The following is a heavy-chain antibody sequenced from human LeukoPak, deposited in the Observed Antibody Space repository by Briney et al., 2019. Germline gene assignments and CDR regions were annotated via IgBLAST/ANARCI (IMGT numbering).Heavy chain of an antibody. CDR3: ARGSGSYSGGMDV. CDR1: GFTFSSYS. V-gene: IGHV3-21*01. CDR2: ISSSSSYV. Sequence: PRGSLRLSCAASGFTFSSYSMNWVRQAPGKGLEWVSSISSSSSYVYYADSVKGRFTISIDNAKNSLYLQMNSLRAEDTAVYYCARGSGSYSGGMDVWGQGTTVTVSS. J-gene: IGHJ6*02. D-gene: IGHD3-10*01.